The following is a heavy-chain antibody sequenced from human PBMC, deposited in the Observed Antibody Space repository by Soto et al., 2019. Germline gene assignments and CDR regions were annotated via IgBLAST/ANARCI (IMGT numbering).Heavy chain of an antibody. D-gene: IGHD3-3*01. V-gene: IGHV1-18*01. CDR3: ARDRSITIFGVVISPYYFDY. CDR2: ISAYNGNT. Sequence: SVKVSCKASGYTFTSYGSSWVRQAPGQGLEGMGWISAYNGNTNYAQRLQGRVTMTTDTSTSTAYMELRSLRSDDTAVYYCARDRSITIFGVVISPYYFDYWGQGTLVTVSS. J-gene: IGHJ4*02. CDR1: GYTFTSYG.